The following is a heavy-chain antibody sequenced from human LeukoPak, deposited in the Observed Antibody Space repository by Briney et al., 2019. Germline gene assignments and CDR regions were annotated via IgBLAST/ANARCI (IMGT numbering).Heavy chain of an antibody. D-gene: IGHD3-16*01. CDR1: GFTVSSNY. J-gene: IGHJ6*03. V-gene: IGHV3-53*03. CDR3: ARPQGAYYYYMDV. CDR2: IDSGGST. Sequence: PGGSLRLSCAASGFTVSSNYMSWVRQAPGKGLEWVSVIDSGGSTYYADSVKGRFTISRDNAKNSLFLQMNYLRAEDTAVYYCARPQGAYYYYMDVWGKGTTVTVSS.